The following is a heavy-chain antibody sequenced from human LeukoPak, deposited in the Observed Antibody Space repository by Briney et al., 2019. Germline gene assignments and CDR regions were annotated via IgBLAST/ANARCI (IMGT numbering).Heavy chain of an antibody. V-gene: IGHV4-38-2*02. Sequence: PSETLSLTCTVSGYSISSGYYWGWIRQPPGKGLEWIGSIYHRGSTYYNPSLKSRVTISVDTSKNQFSLKLSSVTAADTAVYYCAFMGAGGYWGQGTLVTVSS. J-gene: IGHJ4*02. CDR2: IYHRGST. D-gene: IGHD1-26*01. CDR1: GYSISSGYY. CDR3: AFMGAGGY.